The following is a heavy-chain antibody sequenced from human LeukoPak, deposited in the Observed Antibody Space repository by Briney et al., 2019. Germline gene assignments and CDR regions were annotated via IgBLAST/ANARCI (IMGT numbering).Heavy chain of an antibody. J-gene: IGHJ3*01. CDR3: ARSWYGSSWYHAFDV. CDR2: IYTSGST. V-gene: IGHV4-4*07. D-gene: IGHD6-13*01. Sequence: SETLSLTCTVSGGSVSSYYWSWIRQPAGKGLEWIGRIYTSGSTSYNPSLKSRVTMSVDTSKNQFSLKLSSVTAADTAVYYCARSWYGSSWYHAFDVWGQGTMVTVS. CDR1: GGSVSSYY.